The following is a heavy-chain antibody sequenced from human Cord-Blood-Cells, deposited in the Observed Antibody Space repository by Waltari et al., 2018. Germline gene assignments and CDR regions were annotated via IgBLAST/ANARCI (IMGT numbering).Heavy chain of an antibody. J-gene: IGHJ6*02. D-gene: IGHD6-13*01. CDR1: GGSFSGYY. CDR3: ARTPPTGIAAAGTYYYYGMDR. V-gene: IGHV4-34*01. Sequence: QVQLQQWGAGLLQPSETLSLTCAVYGGSFSGYYCSWIRQPPGKGLELIGEINHSGSTKYNPSLKRRVNITVDTAKNQFSLKLSSVTAADTAVYYCARTPPTGIAAAGTYYYYGMDRWGQGTTVTVSS. CDR2: INHSGST.